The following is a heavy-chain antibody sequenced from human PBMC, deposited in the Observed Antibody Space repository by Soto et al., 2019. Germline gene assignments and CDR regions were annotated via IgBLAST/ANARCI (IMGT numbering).Heavy chain of an antibody. CDR1: GFTFNNYG. CDR3: AKSLRYYYMDV. J-gene: IGHJ6*03. V-gene: IGHV3-33*06. CDR2: IWNDGSNS. Sequence: PGGSLRLSCAASGFTFNNYGMHWVRQAPGKGLEWVAIIWNDGSNSFYANSVRGRFTISRDNSKNTLYLQMSSLRAEDTAVYYCAKSLRYYYMDVWGEGTTVTVSS.